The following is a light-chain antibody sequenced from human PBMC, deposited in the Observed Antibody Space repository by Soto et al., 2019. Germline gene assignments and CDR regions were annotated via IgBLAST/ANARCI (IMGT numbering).Light chain of an antibody. CDR3: QQYDNPALT. CDR2: DAS. V-gene: IGKV1-5*01. Sequence: DIQMTQSPSTLSASVGDRVTITCRASQSISSWLAWYQQKPGKAPKLLIYDASSLESGVPSRFSGSGSGTEFTLTISSLQPDDFATYYCQQYDNPALTFGGGTKVEIK. CDR1: QSISSW. J-gene: IGKJ4*01.